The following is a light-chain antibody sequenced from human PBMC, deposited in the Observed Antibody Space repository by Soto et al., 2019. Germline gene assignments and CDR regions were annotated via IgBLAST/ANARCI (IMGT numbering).Light chain of an antibody. CDR3: QQYHSWPPRT. J-gene: IGKJ1*01. V-gene: IGKV3D-15*01. Sequence: EIVLTQSPATLSVSPGERATISCRASQSVSSNLAWYQQKPGQAPKLLIYGVYTRAPGIPARFSGSGSGTEFTLTISSLQSEDFAVYYCQQYHSWPPRTFGQGTKVDIK. CDR1: QSVSSN. CDR2: GVY.